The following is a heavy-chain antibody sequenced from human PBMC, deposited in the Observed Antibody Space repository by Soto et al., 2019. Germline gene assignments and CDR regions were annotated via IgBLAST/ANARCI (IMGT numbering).Heavy chain of an antibody. CDR3: ARVHKEELVTVPAAPNHH. J-gene: IGHJ4*01. Sequence: PSETLSLTCTVSGGSLSSFYWGWIRRPPGKGLEWIGYIYHSGTTKYNSSLKSRVTMSVDSSKNEFSLKLTSVTAAHTATYYCARVHKEELVTVPAAPNHHRGHGTLVTVSS. D-gene: IGHD2-2*01. CDR2: IYHSGTT. CDR1: GGSLSSFY. V-gene: IGHV4-59*01.